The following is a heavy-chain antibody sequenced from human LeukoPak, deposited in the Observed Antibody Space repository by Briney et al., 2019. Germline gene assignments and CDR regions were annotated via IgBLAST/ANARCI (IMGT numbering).Heavy chain of an antibody. D-gene: IGHD3-10*01. V-gene: IGHV4-59*01. Sequence: KPSETLSLTCTVSGDSIGRYYWNWIRQSPGKGLEWIGYIFYSGSTAYNPSLKSRVTILLDTSNRQFSLKVHSVTASDTAVYYCARDTGYGSVPLWGQGALVTVST. CDR2: IFYSGST. CDR3: ARDTGYGSVPL. CDR1: GDSIGRYY. J-gene: IGHJ4*02.